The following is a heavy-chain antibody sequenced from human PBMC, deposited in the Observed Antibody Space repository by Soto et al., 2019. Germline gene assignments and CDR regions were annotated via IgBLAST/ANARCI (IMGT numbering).Heavy chain of an antibody. CDR1: GYTFISYG. CDR3: ARSRSCTSATCYTPQPFDY. Sequence: GASVKVSCKASGYTFISYGISWVRQTPGQGLEWMGRIIPFLDVTNYAQKFQGRVTITADKATSIAYLELNSLKSEDTAVYYCARSRSCTSATCYTPQPFDYWSQGALVTVSS. J-gene: IGHJ4*02. V-gene: IGHV1-69*04. CDR2: IIPFLDVT. D-gene: IGHD2-2*02.